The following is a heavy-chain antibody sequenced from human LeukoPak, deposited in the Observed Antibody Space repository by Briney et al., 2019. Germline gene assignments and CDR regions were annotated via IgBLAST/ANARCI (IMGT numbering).Heavy chain of an antibody. CDR1: GYTFTGYY. CDR3: ARQDSYGYNDAFDI. CDR2: INPNSGGT. D-gene: IGHD5-18*01. J-gene: IGHJ3*02. Sequence: ASVKVSCKASGYTFTGYYMRWVRQAPGQGLEWMGWINPNSGGTNYAQKFQGRVTMTRDTSISTAYMELSRLRSDDTAVYYCARQDSYGYNDAFDIWGQGTMVTVSS. V-gene: IGHV1-2*02.